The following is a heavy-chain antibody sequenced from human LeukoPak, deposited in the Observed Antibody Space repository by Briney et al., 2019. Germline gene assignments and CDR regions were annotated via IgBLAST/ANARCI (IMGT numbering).Heavy chain of an antibody. V-gene: IGHV1-46*01. CDR1: GYRFTSQY. Sequence: ASVKVSCKASGYRFTSQYVHWVRQAPGQGLEWMGIINPTGGSTRNAQKFQGRFSMTGDTSTSTVYMEPSRLRSEDTAVYYCASFYNTNDALDIWGQGTMVTVSS. CDR3: ASFYNTNDALDI. D-gene: IGHD1-1*01. CDR2: INPTGGST. J-gene: IGHJ3*02.